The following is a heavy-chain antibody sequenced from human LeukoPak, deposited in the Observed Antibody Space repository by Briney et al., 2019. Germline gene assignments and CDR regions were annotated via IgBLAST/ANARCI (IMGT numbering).Heavy chain of an antibody. CDR1: GYTFTGYY. CDR3: ARDRGNYYYYMDV. J-gene: IGHJ6*03. D-gene: IGHD6-13*01. CDR2: IIPIFGTA. Sequence: SVKVSCKASGYTFTGYYMHWVRQAPGQGLEWMGGIIPIFGTANYAQKFQGGVTITTDESTSTAYMELSSLRSEDTAVYYCARDRGNYYYYMDVWGKGTTVTVSS. V-gene: IGHV1-69*05.